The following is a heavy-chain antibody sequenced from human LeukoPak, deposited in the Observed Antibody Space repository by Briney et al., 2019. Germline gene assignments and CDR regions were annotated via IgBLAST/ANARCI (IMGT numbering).Heavy chain of an antibody. CDR1: GGSISISGYY. Sequence: PSETLSLTCTVSGGSISISGYYWGWIRQPPGKGLEWIGSIYYSGSTYYDPSLKSRVTISVDTSKNQFSLRLSSVTAADTALYYCARIRYSGYDSYYFDYWGQGTLVTVSS. J-gene: IGHJ4*02. CDR2: IYYSGST. D-gene: IGHD5-12*01. V-gene: IGHV4-39*01. CDR3: ARIRYSGYDSYYFDY.